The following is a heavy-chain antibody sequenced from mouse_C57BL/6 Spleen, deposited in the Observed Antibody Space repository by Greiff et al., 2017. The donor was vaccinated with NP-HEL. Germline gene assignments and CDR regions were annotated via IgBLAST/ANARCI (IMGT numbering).Heavy chain of an antibody. CDR3: ARRGGSPYYAMDY. D-gene: IGHD1-1*01. CDR1: GFSLTSYG. J-gene: IGHJ4*01. Sequence: QVQLQQSGPGLVQPSQSLSITCTVSGFSLTSYGVHWVRQSPGKGREWLGVIWSGGSTDYNAAFISRLSISKDNSKSQVFFKMNSLQADDTAIYYCARRGGSPYYAMDYWGQGTSVTVSS. V-gene: IGHV2-2*01. CDR2: IWSGGST.